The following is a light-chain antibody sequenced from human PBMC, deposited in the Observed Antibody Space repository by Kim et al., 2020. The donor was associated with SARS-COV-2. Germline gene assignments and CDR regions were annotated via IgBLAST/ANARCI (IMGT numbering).Light chain of an antibody. V-gene: IGKV1-17*03. CDR3: LQHNAYPHT. CDR1: QDIRNY. Sequence: SAYVGDRITITCRASQDIRNYLAWFQQKPGKVPKRLIYAASSLHGGVPPRFSGSGSGTEFTLTISSLQPEDFATHYCLQHNAYPHTFGQGTKLEI. J-gene: IGKJ2*01. CDR2: AAS.